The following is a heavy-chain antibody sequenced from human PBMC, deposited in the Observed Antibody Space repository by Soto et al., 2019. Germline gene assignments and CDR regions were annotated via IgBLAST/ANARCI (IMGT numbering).Heavy chain of an antibody. V-gene: IGHV4-39*01. Sequence: QLQLQESGPGLVKPSETLSLTCTVSGGSISRSSYYWGWIRQPPGKGLEWIGSIYYSGSTYYNPSLKSRVTISVDTSKNQFSLKLSSVTAADTTVYYCARHDYGGFGLWGQGTLVTVSS. D-gene: IGHD4-17*01. J-gene: IGHJ4*02. CDR1: GGSISRSSYY. CDR2: IYYSGST. CDR3: ARHDYGGFGL.